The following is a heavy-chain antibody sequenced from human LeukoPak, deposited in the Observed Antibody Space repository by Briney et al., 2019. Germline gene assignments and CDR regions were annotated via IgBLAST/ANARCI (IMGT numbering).Heavy chain of an antibody. J-gene: IGHJ4*02. CDR2: ISGSGGST. CDR3: AKDVGYCSGGSCYLG. CDR1: GFTFSSYA. Sequence: GGSLRLSCAASGFTFSSYAMSWVRQAPGKGLEWVSAISGSGGSTYYADSVKGRFTISRDNSKNTLYLQMNSLRAEDTAVYYCAKDVGYCSGGSCYLGWGQGTLVTASS. V-gene: IGHV3-23*01. D-gene: IGHD2-15*01.